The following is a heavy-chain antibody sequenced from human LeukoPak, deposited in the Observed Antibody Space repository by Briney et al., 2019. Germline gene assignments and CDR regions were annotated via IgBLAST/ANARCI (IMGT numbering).Heavy chain of an antibody. Sequence: GGSLRLSCAASGFSFSGYGMHWVRQAPGKGLEWVAFIRYDGTNKYYADSVKGRFTISRDNSKSTLYVQMNSLRAEDTAVYYCAKRNEHSTSWNDAFDVWGQGAMVTVSS. D-gene: IGHD6-13*01. CDR2: IRYDGTNK. V-gene: IGHV3-30*02. CDR1: GFSFSGYG. J-gene: IGHJ3*01. CDR3: AKRNEHSTSWNDAFDV.